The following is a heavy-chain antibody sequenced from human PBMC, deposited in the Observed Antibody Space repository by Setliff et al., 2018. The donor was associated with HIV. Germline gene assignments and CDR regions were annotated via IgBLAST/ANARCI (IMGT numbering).Heavy chain of an antibody. CDR1: GFTFSSYA. J-gene: IGHJ6*03. D-gene: IGHD3-3*01. CDR3: AKAGVEWLFHTGYYYYMDV. Sequence: PGGSLRLSCAASGFTFSSYAMSWVRQAPGKGLEWVSAISGSGGSTYYADSVKGRFTISRDNSKNTLYLQMNSLGAEDTAVYYCAKAGVEWLFHTGYYYYMDVWGKGTTVTVSS. V-gene: IGHV3-23*01. CDR2: ISGSGGST.